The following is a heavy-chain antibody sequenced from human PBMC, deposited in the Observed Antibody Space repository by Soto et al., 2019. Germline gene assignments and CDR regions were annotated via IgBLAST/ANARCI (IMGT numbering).Heavy chain of an antibody. V-gene: IGHV4-59*08. CDR3: ARLNQWELRAVDY. J-gene: IGHJ4*02. Sequence: QVQLQESCPGLVKPSETLSLTCTVSGGSISSYYWSWIRQPPGKGLEWIGYIYYSGCTNYNPSLKSRVTISVDTSKNQFSLKLSSVTAADTAVYYCARLNQWELRAVDYWGQGTLVTVSS. D-gene: IGHD1-26*01. CDR1: GGSISSYY. CDR2: IYYSGCT.